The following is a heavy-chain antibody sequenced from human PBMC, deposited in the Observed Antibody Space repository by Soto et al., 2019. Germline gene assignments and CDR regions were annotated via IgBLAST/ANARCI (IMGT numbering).Heavy chain of an antibody. CDR2: IYYSVST. CDR3: ARVGGINWFDP. V-gene: IGHV4-61*05. CDR1: GVSISSSSYY. J-gene: IGHJ5*02. Sequence: SETLSLTCTVSGVSISSSSYYWGWIRQPPGKGLEWLGYIYYSVSTNYNPSLKSRVTISVDTSKNQFSLKLSSVTAADTAVYYCARVGGINWFDPWGQGTLVTVSS. D-gene: IGHD3-16*01.